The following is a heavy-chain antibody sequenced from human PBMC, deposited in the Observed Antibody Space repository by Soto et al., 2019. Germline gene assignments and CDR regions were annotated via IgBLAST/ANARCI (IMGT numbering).Heavy chain of an antibody. V-gene: IGHV4-34*01. Sequence: QVHLEQWGAGLLNPSETLSLTCAVYGGSLSGYYWSWVRQSPGKGLEWIGEINHSGTANYNPSLKTRVTISADTSKHQFSLRLTSVTAADSAVYYCASYHFLDLWTGSRYYMDVWGRGTPVTVSS. CDR1: GGSLSGYY. J-gene: IGHJ6*03. CDR3: ASYHFLDLWTGSRYYMDV. CDR2: INHSGTA. D-gene: IGHD3-9*01.